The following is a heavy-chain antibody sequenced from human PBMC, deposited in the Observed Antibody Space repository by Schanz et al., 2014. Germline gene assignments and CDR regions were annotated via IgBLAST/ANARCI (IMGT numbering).Heavy chain of an antibody. CDR1: GFVFSSYA. CDR3: ARDPGGTKTHGL. D-gene: IGHD2-15*01. V-gene: IGHV3-66*01. J-gene: IGHJ4*02. Sequence: EVQLLQSGGGLVQPGGSLRLSCVASGFVFSSYAMSWVRQAPGKGLECVSIIYSDGSTYYVDSVKGRFIISRDNSKNTVYLQMNSLRAEDTAVYYCARDPGGTKTHGLWGQGTLVTVSS. CDR2: IYSDGST.